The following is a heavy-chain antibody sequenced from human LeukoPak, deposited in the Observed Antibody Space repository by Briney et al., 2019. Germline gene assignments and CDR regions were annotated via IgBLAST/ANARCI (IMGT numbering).Heavy chain of an antibody. D-gene: IGHD3-16*01. CDR1: GGSISSSSYY. J-gene: IGHJ5*02. Sequence: SETLSLTCTVSGGSISSSSYYWGWIRQPPGKGLEWIGSIYYSGSTYYNPSLKSRVTISVDTSKNQFSLKLSSVTAADTAVYYCALSYGGGAANNWFDPWGQGTLVTVSS. CDR3: ALSYGGGAANNWFDP. CDR2: IYYSGST. V-gene: IGHV4-39*07.